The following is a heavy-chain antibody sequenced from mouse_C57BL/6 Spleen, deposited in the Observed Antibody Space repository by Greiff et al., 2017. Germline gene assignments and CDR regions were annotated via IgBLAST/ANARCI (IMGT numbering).Heavy chain of an antibody. V-gene: IGHV1-69*01. CDR1: GYTFTSYW. CDR2: IDPSDSYT. J-gene: IGHJ2*01. Sequence: QVQLQQPGAELVMPGASVKLSCKASGYTFTSYWMHWVKQRPGQGLEWIGEIDPSDSYTNYNQKFKGKSTLTVDKSSSTAYMQLSSLTSEDSAVYYCVITTVVVPYYFDYWGQGTTLTVSS. D-gene: IGHD1-1*01. CDR3: VITTVVVPYYFDY.